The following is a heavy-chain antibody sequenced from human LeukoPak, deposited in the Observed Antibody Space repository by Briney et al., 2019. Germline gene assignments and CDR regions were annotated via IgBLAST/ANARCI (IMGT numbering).Heavy chain of an antibody. V-gene: IGHV1-2*02. CDR1: GYTFTGYY. CDR2: INPNSGGT. J-gene: IGHJ4*02. CDR3: ARARKVGAKYYFDY. D-gene: IGHD1-26*01. Sequence: GATVKVSCKASGYTFTGYYMHWVRQAPGQGLEWMGWINPNSGGTNYAQKFQGRVTMTRDTSISTAYMELSSLRSEDTAVYCCARARKVGAKYYFDYWGQGTLVTVSS.